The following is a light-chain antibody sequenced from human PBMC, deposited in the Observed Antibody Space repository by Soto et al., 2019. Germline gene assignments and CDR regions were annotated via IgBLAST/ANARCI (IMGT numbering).Light chain of an antibody. CDR3: QQNFNFPRT. J-gene: IGKJ1*01. Sequence: DIQVTQSPSSLSASVGDIVTITCLASQTIDTYLNWYQHKPGTAPKVLIYAATYLQNGVPSRFSGTGSGADFTLTISSLQPEDFATYYCQQNFNFPRTFGQGTKVDIK. CDR1: QTIDTY. V-gene: IGKV1-39*01. CDR2: AAT.